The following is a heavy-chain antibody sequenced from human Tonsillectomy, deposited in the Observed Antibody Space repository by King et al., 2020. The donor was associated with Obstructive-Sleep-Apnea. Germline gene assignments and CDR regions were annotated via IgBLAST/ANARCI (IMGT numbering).Heavy chain of an antibody. CDR2: ISYDGSDK. Sequence: VQLVESGGGVVQPGRSLRLSCAASGFTFSTYGMHWVRQAPGKGLEWVAIISYDGSDKYYADSVKGRFTISRDNSKNTLYLQMNSLRAEDTAVYYCAKAFEQWLVPYYYGMDVGGQGTTVTVSS. CDR3: AKAFEQWLVPYYYGMDV. V-gene: IGHV3-30*18. D-gene: IGHD6-19*01. CDR1: GFTFSTYG. J-gene: IGHJ6*02.